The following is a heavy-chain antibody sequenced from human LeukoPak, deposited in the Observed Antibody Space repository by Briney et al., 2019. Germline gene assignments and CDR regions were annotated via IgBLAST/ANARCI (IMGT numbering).Heavy chain of an antibody. CDR3: AREGAHHIAAAGDFDY. Sequence: IPIFGTANYAQKFQGRVTITADESTSTAYMELSSLRSEDTAVYYCAREGAHHIAAAGDFDYWGQGTLVTVSS. D-gene: IGHD6-13*01. J-gene: IGHJ4*02. CDR2: IPIFGTA. V-gene: IGHV1-69*01.